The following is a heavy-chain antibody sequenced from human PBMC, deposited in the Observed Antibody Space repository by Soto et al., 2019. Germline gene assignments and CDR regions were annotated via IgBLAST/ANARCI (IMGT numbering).Heavy chain of an antibody. CDR3: ARGGRHSDEYYFYGMDV. J-gene: IGHJ6*02. D-gene: IGHD6-25*01. CDR1: GYTFTIYY. Sequence: ASVKVSCKAFGYTFTIYYIHWVRQAPGQGLEWMGVINTSGGSPTYAQKFQDRVTMTRDTSTSTVYMELSSLRSEDTAVYYCARGGRHSDEYYFYGMDVWGQGTTVTVSS. CDR2: INTSGGSP. V-gene: IGHV1-46*01.